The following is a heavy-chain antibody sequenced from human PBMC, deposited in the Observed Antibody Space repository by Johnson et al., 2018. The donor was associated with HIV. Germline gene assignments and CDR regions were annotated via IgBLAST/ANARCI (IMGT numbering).Heavy chain of an antibody. D-gene: IGHD6-19*01. CDR2: ISYDGSNK. J-gene: IGHJ3*02. V-gene: IGHV3-30-3*01. CDR3: ARELGSGWGETADAFDI. CDR1: GFTFSSYA. Sequence: QVQLVESGGGVVQPGRSLRLSCAASGFTFSSYAMHWVRQAPGKGLAWVAVISYDGSNKYYAASVKGRFPISRDNSKNTLYLQMNSLRAEDTAVYYCARELGSGWGETADAFDIWGQGTMVTVSS.